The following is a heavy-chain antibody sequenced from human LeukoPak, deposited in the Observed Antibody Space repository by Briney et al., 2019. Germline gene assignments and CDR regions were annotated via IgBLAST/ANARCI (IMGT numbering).Heavy chain of an antibody. Sequence: ASVKVSCKASGYTFTSYYMHWVRQAPGQGLEWMGIINPSGGSTSYAQKFQGRVTMTRDMSTSTVYMELSSLRSKDTAVYYCARAGYSYGPSDYWGQGTLVTVSS. J-gene: IGHJ4*02. CDR2: INPSGGST. V-gene: IGHV1-46*01. CDR3: ARAGYSYGPSDY. D-gene: IGHD5-18*01. CDR1: GYTFTSYY.